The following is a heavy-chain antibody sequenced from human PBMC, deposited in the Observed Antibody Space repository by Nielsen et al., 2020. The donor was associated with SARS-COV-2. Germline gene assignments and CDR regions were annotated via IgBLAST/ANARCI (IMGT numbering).Heavy chain of an antibody. CDR1: GYTFPSYG. J-gene: IGHJ4*02. D-gene: IGHD1-26*01. CDR2: ISAYNGNT. Sequence: ASVKVSCKASGYTFPSYGISWVRQAPGQGLEWMGWISAYNGNTNYAQKVQGRVTMTTDTSTNTAYMELRSLRSDDTAVYYCARDKWNSGSPRSFDYWGQGTLVTVSS. V-gene: IGHV1-18*01. CDR3: ARDKWNSGSPRSFDY.